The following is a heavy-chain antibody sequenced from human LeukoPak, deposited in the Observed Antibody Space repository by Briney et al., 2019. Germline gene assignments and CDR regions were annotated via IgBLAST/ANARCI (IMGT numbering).Heavy chain of an antibody. V-gene: IGHV1-18*04. CDR2: ITLYNGNK. CDR1: GYTFTGYY. D-gene: IGHD6-13*01. J-gene: IGHJ4*02. Sequence: GASVKVSCKASGYTFTGYYMHWVRQAPGQGLEWMGWITLYNGNKNYAQKLQGRVTMTTDTSTNTVYMELRSLRSDDTAFYYCTRDLRERGRSITGAGAFEYWGQGTLVTVS. CDR3: TRDLRERGRSITGAGAFEY.